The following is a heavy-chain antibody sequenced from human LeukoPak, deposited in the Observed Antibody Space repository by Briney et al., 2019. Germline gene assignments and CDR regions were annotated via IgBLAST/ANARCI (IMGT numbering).Heavy chain of an antibody. J-gene: IGHJ2*01. CDR1: GGSVSSSNW. CDR3: ARSIALGYFDL. CDR2: IYHSGST. Sequence: SETLSLTCAVSGGSVSSSNWWSWVRQPPGKGLEWIGEIYHSGSTNYNPSLKSRVTISVDKSKNQFSLKLSSVTAADTAVYYCARSIALGYFDLWGRGPLVTVSS. D-gene: IGHD6-6*01. V-gene: IGHV4-4*02.